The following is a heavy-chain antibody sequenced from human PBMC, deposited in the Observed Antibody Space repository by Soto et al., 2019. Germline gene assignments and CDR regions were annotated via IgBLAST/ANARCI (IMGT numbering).Heavy chain of an antibody. J-gene: IGHJ3*02. Sequence: SETLSLTCTVSGGSISSGGYYWSWIRQHPGKGLEWIGYIYYSGSTYYNPSLKSRVTISVDTSKNQFSLKLSSVTAADTAVYYWARDFDDSSGSEADIWGQGTMVTVSS. CDR2: IYYSGST. CDR3: ARDFDDSSGSEADI. CDR1: GGSISSGGYY. D-gene: IGHD3-22*01. V-gene: IGHV4-31*03.